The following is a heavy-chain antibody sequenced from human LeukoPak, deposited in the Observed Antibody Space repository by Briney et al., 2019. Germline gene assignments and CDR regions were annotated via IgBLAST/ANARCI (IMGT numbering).Heavy chain of an antibody. V-gene: IGHV4-31*03. Sequence: PSETLSLTCTVSGGSISSGGYYWSWIRQHPGKGLEWIGYIYYSGSTYYNPSLKSRVTISVDTSKNQFSLKLSSVTAADTAVYYCARVKSSGTISKYYFDYWGQGIPVTVSS. D-gene: IGHD6-19*01. CDR3: ARVKSSGTISKYYFDY. CDR1: GGSISSGGYY. J-gene: IGHJ4*02. CDR2: IYYSGST.